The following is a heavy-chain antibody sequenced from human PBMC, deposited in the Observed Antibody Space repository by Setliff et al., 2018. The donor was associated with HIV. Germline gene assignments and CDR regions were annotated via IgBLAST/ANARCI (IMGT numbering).Heavy chain of an antibody. CDR3: ARDRHSSGLGSYGP. CDR2: IDSSGTT. CDR1: GGSFGVYR. V-gene: IGHV4-4*07. D-gene: IGHD3-10*01. Sequence: KTSETLSLTCTISGGSFGVYRWSWIRQSAGRGLEWIGRIDSSGTTDYKPSLKGLVAISVDTSMNQFSLRVTSVTAADTDVYFCARDRHSSGLGSYGPWGPGILVTVSS. J-gene: IGHJ5*02.